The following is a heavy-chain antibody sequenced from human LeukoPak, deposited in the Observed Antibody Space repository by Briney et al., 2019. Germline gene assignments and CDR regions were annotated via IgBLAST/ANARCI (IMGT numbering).Heavy chain of an antibody. D-gene: IGHD3-9*01. J-gene: IGHJ4*02. CDR1: GFTFSSYS. Sequence: PGGSLRLSCAASGFTFSSYSMNWVRQAPGKGLEWVSSIISSSSYIYYADSVKGRFTISRDNAKNSLYLQMNSLRAEDTAVYYCARGYDILTGYSYYFDYWGQGTLVTVSS. CDR3: ARGYDILTGYSYYFDY. CDR2: IISSSSYI. V-gene: IGHV3-21*01.